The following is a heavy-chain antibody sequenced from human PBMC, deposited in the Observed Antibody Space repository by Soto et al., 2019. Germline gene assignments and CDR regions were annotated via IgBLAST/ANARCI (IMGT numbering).Heavy chain of an antibody. CDR2: IDPSDSRT. J-gene: IGHJ4*02. CDR1: GYMFPIYH. CDR3: ARHHFHGDFHX. V-gene: IGHV5-10-1*01. Sequence: PVEALKISWEASGYMFPIYHISWVRQMPGKGLELVGKIDPSDSRTMYRPSSRARITISVDKSINTAYLEWGRLKASDTAMYYCARHHFHGDFHXWGQGTQVTVSX.